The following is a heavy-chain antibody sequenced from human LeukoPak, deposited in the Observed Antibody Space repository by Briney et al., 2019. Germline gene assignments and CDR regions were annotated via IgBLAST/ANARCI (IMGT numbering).Heavy chain of an antibody. CDR3: ARDRDSSVSGLFN. J-gene: IGHJ4*02. CDR2: IIPIFGTA. V-gene: IGHV1-69*13. Sequence: ASVKVSCKASGGTFSSYAISWVRQAPGQGLEWMGGIIPIFGTANYAQKFQGRVTITADESTSTAYMELGSLRSEDTAVYYCARDRDSSVSGLFNWGQGTLVTVSS. CDR1: GGTFSSYA. D-gene: IGHD6-25*01.